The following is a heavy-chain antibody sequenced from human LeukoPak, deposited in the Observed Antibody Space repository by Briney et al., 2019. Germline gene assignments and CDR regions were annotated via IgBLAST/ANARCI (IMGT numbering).Heavy chain of an antibody. Sequence: GGSLRLSCAASGFTFSDYYMSWVRQAPGKGLEWVSSISSSSSYIYYADSVKGRFTISRDNAKNSLYLQMNSLRAEDTAVYYCARDSGQSSSGYSPGRAFDIWGQGTMVTVSS. CDR2: ISSSSSYI. CDR3: ARDSGQSSSGYSPGRAFDI. D-gene: IGHD3-22*01. J-gene: IGHJ3*02. CDR1: GFTFSDYY. V-gene: IGHV3-21*01.